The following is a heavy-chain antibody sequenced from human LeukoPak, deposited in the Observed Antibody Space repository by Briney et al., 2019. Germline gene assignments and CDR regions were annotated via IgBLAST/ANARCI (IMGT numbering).Heavy chain of an antibody. J-gene: IGHJ4*02. CDR3: ANSLGELSLLDY. CDR1: GYTFTSYG. Sequence: GASVKVSCKASGYTFTSYGISWVRQAPGQGLEWMGWISAYNGHTNYAQKFQGRVTMTRDTSISTAYMELSRLRSDDTAVYYCANSLGELSLLDYWGQGTLVTVSS. D-gene: IGHD3-16*02. CDR2: ISAYNGHT. V-gene: IGHV1-18*01.